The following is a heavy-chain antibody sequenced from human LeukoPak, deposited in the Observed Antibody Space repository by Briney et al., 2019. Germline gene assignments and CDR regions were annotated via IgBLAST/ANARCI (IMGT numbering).Heavy chain of an antibody. D-gene: IGHD3-22*01. CDR2: ISSSSTSI. CDR1: GFTFSTYS. J-gene: IGHJ3*01. V-gene: IGHV3-21*01. CDR3: TRDRRYDHSGYYLAAFDL. Sequence: PGGSLRLSCAASGFTFSTYSMNWVRQAPGKGLEWVSSISSSSTSIYYADSVKGRFTSSRDNAKNSLYLQMNSLRAEDTAVYYCTRDRRYDHSGYYLAAFDLWGRGTMVTVSS.